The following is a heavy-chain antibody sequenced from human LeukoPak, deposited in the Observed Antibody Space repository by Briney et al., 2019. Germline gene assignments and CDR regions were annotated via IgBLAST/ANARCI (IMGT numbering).Heavy chain of an antibody. CDR3: ARGDSNIVASMDV. V-gene: IGHV4-4*07. J-gene: IGHJ6*02. CDR2: FYTSGYT. CDR1: GGSISIYY. D-gene: IGHD2-15*01. Sequence: PSETLSLTCTVSGGSISIYYWSWIRPPAGKGLEWIGRFYTSGYTNYTPSLKSRVTMSVDRSKNQFSLKLSSVTAADTAVYYCARGDSNIVASMDVWGQGTTVTVSS.